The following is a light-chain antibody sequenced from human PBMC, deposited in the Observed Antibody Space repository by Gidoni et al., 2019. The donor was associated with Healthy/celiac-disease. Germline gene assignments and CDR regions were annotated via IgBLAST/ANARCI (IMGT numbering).Light chain of an antibody. V-gene: IGKV2-28*01. Sequence: DIVMTESPLSLPVTPGEPASISCRSSQSLLHSNGYNYLDWYLQKPGQSPQLLIYLGSNRASRVPDRFSGSGSGTYFTLKISRVEAEDVGVYYCMQALQTRTFGQGTKVEIK. CDR3: MQALQTRT. CDR2: LGS. J-gene: IGKJ1*01. CDR1: QSLLHSNGYNY.